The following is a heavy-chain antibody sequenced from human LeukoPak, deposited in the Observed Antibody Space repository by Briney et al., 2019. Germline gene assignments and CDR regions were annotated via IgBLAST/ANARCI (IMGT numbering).Heavy chain of an antibody. D-gene: IGHD3-10*01. Sequence: GSLRLSCAAYGFTVSTKYMNWVRQAPGKGLEWVSILYSGSDTYYANSVKGRFTISRDSSKNILFLQMNDLRAEDTAVYYCARVGDHFHWYLDLWGRGTLVTVSS. CDR2: LYSGSDT. J-gene: IGHJ2*01. V-gene: IGHV3-53*01. CDR1: GFTVSTKY. CDR3: ARVGDHFHWYLDL.